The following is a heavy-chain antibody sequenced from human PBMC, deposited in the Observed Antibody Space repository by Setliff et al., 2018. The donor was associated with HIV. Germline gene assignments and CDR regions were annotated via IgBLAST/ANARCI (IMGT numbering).Heavy chain of an antibody. CDR2: IYHSGNT. CDR3: ARRRGQKATGWYYFDF. Sequence: SETLSLTCTVSSGSFSSRHYWDWIRQAPGKGLEWIGSIYHSGNTYYNPSLKSRVSISVDTSKRQFSLKLTSVTAGDSALYYCARRRGQKATGWYYFDFWGQGALVTVSS. CDR1: SGSFSSRHY. D-gene: IGHD6-19*01. J-gene: IGHJ4*02. V-gene: IGHV4-39*01.